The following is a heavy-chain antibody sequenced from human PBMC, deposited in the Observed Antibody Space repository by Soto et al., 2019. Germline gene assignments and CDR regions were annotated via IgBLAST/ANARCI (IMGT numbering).Heavy chain of an antibody. CDR3: ASQNGGYSYGRGSYYYYGMDV. CDR2: IYYSGST. Sequence: PSETLSLTCTVSGGSISSGDDYWSWIRQPPGKGLEWIGYIYYSGSTYYNPSLKSRVTISVDTSKNQFPLKLSSVTAADTAVYYCASQNGGYSYGRGSYYYYGMDVWGQGTTVTVSS. CDR1: GGSISSGDDY. D-gene: IGHD5-18*01. J-gene: IGHJ6*02. V-gene: IGHV4-30-4*01.